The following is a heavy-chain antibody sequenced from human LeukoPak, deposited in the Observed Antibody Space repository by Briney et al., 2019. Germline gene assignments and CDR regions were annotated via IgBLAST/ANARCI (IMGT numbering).Heavy chain of an antibody. V-gene: IGHV3-30*18. CDR1: GFPFSNYG. D-gene: IGHD2-2*01. CDR3: AKGPLRGTAAAIDY. Sequence: GGSLRLSCAASGFPFSNYGIHWVRQAPGKGLEWVAVISYDGRNKHYPDSVKGRFTISRDISTDTLWLQMDSLRTEDTAVYYCAKGPLRGTAAAIDYWGQGTLVTVSS. CDR2: ISYDGRNK. J-gene: IGHJ4*02.